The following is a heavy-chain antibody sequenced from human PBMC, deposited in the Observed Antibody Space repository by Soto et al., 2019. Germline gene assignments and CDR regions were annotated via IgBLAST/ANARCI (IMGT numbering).Heavy chain of an antibody. V-gene: IGHV3-74*01. CDR1: TFTFSGYW. J-gene: IGHJ4*02. CDR2: INTDATIT. Sequence: PGGSLRLSCTSSTFTFSGYWMHWVRQTPGKGLVWLSEINTDATITDYADSVKGRFSISRDSAKNTLYLRLSSLTTEDTAVYYCASLSAPVDYWGRGTLVTVSS. D-gene: IGHD6-25*01. CDR3: ASLSAPVDY.